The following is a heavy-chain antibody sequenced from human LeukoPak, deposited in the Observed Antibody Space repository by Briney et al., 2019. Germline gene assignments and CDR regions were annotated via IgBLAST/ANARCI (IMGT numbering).Heavy chain of an antibody. Sequence: SETLSLTCTVSGGSISSSNYYWGWIRQPPGKGLEWIGSIYYSGSTYYSPSLKSRVTISVDTSKNQFSLKLSSVTAADTAVYYCARGLQQRWLQELDYWGQGTLVTVSS. CDR2: IYYSGST. D-gene: IGHD5-24*01. CDR3: ARGLQQRWLQELDY. J-gene: IGHJ4*02. V-gene: IGHV4-39*07. CDR1: GGSISSSNYY.